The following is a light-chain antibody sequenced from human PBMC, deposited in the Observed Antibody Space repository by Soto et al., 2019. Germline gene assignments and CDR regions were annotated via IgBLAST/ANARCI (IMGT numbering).Light chain of an antibody. Sequence: QSALTQPPSAYGTPGQRVTISCSGSSSNIGSNYVYWYQQLPGTAPKLLIYRNNQRPSGVPDRFSGSKSGTSASLAISGLRSEDEADYYCAAWDDSLSGVVFGGGTKVTVL. V-gene: IGLV1-47*01. CDR2: RNN. CDR3: AAWDDSLSGVV. J-gene: IGLJ2*01. CDR1: SSNIGSNY.